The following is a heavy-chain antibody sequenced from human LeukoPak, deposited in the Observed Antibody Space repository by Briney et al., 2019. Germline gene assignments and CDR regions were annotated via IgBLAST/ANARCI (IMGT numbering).Heavy chain of an antibody. J-gene: IGHJ4*02. CDR2: IYYSGST. V-gene: IGHV4-39*07. CDR1: GGSISSSSYY. Sequence: SETLSLTCTVSGGSISSSSYYWGWIRQPPGKGLEWIGSIYYSGSTYYNPSLKSRVTISVDTSKNQFSLKLSSVTAADTAVYYCAREGTYRFDYWGQGTLVTVSS. CDR3: AREGTYRFDY. D-gene: IGHD1-14*01.